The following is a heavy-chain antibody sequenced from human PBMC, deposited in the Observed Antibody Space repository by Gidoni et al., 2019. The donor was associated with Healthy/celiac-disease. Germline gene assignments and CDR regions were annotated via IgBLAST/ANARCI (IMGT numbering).Heavy chain of an antibody. J-gene: IGHJ3*02. CDR1: GFTFRNAW. Sequence: EVQLVESGGGLVKPGGSLRISCAASGFTFRNAWMSWVRQAPGKGLEWVGRIKSKTDGGTTDYAAPVKGRFTISRDDLKNTLYLQMNSLKTEDTAVYYCTTDFGIVVVTGGDAFDIWGQGTMVIVSS. V-gene: IGHV3-15*01. CDR3: TTDFGIVVVTGGDAFDI. CDR2: IKSKTDGGTT. D-gene: IGHD2-21*02.